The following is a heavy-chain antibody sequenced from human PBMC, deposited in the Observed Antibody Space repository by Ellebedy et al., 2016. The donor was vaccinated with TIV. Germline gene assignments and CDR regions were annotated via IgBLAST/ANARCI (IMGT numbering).Heavy chain of an antibody. CDR1: GFRFSSYY. Sequence: PGGSLRLSCAASGFRFSSYYMSWVRQAPGKGLEGVAKINQVGNPDYVLDSVKGRFSISRDNAKNSLYLEMNGLRVEDTAVYYCVTETFYRADNWGQGTLVTIAS. J-gene: IGHJ4*02. D-gene: IGHD1-14*01. CDR3: VTETFYRADN. V-gene: IGHV3-7*04. CDR2: INQVGNPD.